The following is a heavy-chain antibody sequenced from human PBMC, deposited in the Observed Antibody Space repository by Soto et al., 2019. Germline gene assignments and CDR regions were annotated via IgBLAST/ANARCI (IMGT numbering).Heavy chain of an antibody. CDR2: INHSGST. Sequence: QVQLQQWGAGLLKPSETLSLTCAVYGGSFSGYYWSWIRQPPGKGLEWIGEINHSGSTNYNPSLKTRVTISVDTSKNQFSLKLSSVTAADTAVYYCASLLACAAVPWGQATLVTVSS. CDR1: GGSFSGYY. D-gene: IGHD3-3*02. J-gene: IGHJ5*02. CDR3: ASLLACAAVP. V-gene: IGHV4-34*01.